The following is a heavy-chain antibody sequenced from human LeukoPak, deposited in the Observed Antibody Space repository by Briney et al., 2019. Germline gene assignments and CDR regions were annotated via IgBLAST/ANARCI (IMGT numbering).Heavy chain of an antibody. CDR1: GFTFSSYN. Sequence: GGSLRLSCAASGFTFSSYNMNWVRQAPGKGLEWVSYISTSSGTINYADSVKGRFTISRDNAKNSLYLQMNSLRDEDTAVYFCVRGYSFGPYGMDVWGQGTTVTVSS. CDR2: ISTSSGTI. J-gene: IGHJ6*02. CDR3: VRGYSFGPYGMDV. D-gene: IGHD2-15*01. V-gene: IGHV3-48*02.